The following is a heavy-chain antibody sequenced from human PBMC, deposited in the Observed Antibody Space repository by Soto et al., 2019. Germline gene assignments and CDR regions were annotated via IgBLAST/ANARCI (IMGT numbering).Heavy chain of an antibody. J-gene: IGHJ4*02. CDR2: IYYRRST. CDR1: GGSISSGGYY. CDR3: ARLDLAYIVVGI. D-gene: IGHD2-15*01. V-gene: IGHV4-31*03. Sequence: QVQLQESGPGLVKPSQTLSLTCTVSGGSISSGGYYWSWIRQHPGKGLEWIGYIYYRRSTYYNPSLKSRVTISVDTSKNQFSLKLSSVTAADTAGYSCARLDLAYIVVGIWGQGTLVTVSS.